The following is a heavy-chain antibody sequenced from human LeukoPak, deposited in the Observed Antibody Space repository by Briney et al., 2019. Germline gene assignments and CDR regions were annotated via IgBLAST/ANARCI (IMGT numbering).Heavy chain of an antibody. Sequence: PGGSLRLSCAASGFTFRSYDMHWVRQATGKGLEWVSGIGTAGEIYYPGSVKGRFTISRENARNSLYLQMNRLRAGDTAVYYCARGLSTNHFDYWGQGTLVTVSS. J-gene: IGHJ4*02. CDR3: ARGLSTNHFDY. CDR2: IGTAGEI. D-gene: IGHD2-2*01. V-gene: IGHV3-13*01. CDR1: GFTFRSYD.